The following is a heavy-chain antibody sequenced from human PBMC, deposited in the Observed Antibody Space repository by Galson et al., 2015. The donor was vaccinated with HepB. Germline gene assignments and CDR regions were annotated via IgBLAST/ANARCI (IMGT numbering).Heavy chain of an antibody. D-gene: IGHD5-24*01. CDR2: INSDESSA. CDR1: GFTFSSHW. V-gene: IGHV3-74*01. Sequence: SLRLSCAVSGFTFSSHWMHWVRQAPGKGLVWVSRINSDESSAYYADSVTGRFTMSRDNAKNTLYLQMNSLRADDTAVYYCAREPIRDGYNFLDFWGQGTLVTVSS. CDR3: AREPIRDGYNFLDF. J-gene: IGHJ4*02.